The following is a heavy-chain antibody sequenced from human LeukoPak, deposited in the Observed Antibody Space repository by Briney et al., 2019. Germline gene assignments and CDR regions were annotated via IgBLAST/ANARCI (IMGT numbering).Heavy chain of an antibody. CDR2: INPNSGGT. CDR1: GYTFTGYY. J-gene: IGHJ4*02. Sequence: GASVKVSCKASGYTFTGYYMHWVRQAPGQGLEWMGWINPNSGGTNYAQKFQGRVTMTRDTSISTAYMELSRLRSDDTAVYYCARDFPDIAVAGGYFDYWGRGTLVTVSS. D-gene: IGHD6-19*01. V-gene: IGHV1-2*02. CDR3: ARDFPDIAVAGGYFDY.